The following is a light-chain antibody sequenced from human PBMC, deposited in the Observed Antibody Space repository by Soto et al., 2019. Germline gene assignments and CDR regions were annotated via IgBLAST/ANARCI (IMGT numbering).Light chain of an antibody. CDR2: GVS. CDR3: HQFASSPQT. V-gene: IGKV3-20*01. J-gene: IGKJ1*01. CDR1: QSVSSF. Sequence: EIVLTQSPGTLSLSPGERATLSCRASQSVSSFLAWYQQKPGQAPRLLIYGVSSRATGIPDRFSGSGSGTDFTLTVSSLEPEDFAVYYCHQFASSPQTFGQGTKVDIK.